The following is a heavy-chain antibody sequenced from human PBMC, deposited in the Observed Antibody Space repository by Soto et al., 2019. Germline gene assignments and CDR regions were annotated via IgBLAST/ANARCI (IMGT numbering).Heavy chain of an antibody. Sequence: ASVKVSCKASGYTFTSYDINWVRQATGQGLEWMGWMNPSSGNTGYAQKFQGRVTMTRNTSISTAYMELSSLRSEDTAVYYCARSLGYDFWSGFLGAFDIWGQGTMVTVSS. J-gene: IGHJ3*02. CDR1: GYTFTSYD. V-gene: IGHV1-8*01. CDR2: MNPSSGNT. D-gene: IGHD3-3*01. CDR3: ARSLGYDFWSGFLGAFDI.